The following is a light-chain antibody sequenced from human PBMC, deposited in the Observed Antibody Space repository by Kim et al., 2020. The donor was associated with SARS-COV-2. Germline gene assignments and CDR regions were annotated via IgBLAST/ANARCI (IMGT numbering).Light chain of an antibody. CDR2: RNY. V-gene: IGLV1-47*01. CDR3: ATWDGSLSGWV. CDR1: TSNIGGNY. J-gene: IGLJ3*02. Sequence: QSVLTQPPSASGTSGQRVTISCSGSTSNIGGNYAYWYQHLPGTAPKLLIYRNYERPSGVPDRFSGSKSGTSASLAVSGLRSEDEGNYYCATWDGSLSGWVFGGGTQLTVL.